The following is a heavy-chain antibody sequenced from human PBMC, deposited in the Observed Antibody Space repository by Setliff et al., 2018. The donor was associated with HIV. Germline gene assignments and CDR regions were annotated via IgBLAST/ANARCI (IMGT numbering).Heavy chain of an antibody. CDR3: ARANDYGGNFGGHFDY. Sequence: PGGSLRLSCAASGFTFSRFWMHWVRQAPGKGLVWVSRIKTDGSSTTYADSVKGRFTISRDNAKNTLYLQMNSLIAEDTAVYYCARANDYGGNFGGHFDYWGQGALVTVS. CDR1: GFTFSRFW. D-gene: IGHD4-17*01. V-gene: IGHV3-74*01. CDR2: IKTDGSST. J-gene: IGHJ4*02.